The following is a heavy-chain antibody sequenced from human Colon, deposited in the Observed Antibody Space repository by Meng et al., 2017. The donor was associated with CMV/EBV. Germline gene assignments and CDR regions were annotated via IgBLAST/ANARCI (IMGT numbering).Heavy chain of an antibody. Sequence: GESLKISCAASGFTFSSSAMHWVRQAPGKGLEWVAFIRFDGSHKYYADSVKGRFTISRDNARNSLYLQMNSLRAEDTAVYYCARSRQDDYWGQGTLVTVSS. J-gene: IGHJ4*02. CDR2: IRFDGSHK. CDR3: ARSRQDDY. V-gene: IGHV3-30*02. CDR1: GFTFSSSA.